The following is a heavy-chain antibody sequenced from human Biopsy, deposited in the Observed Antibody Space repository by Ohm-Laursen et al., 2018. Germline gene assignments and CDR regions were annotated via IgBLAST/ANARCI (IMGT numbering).Heavy chain of an antibody. CDR1: GGSISSFY. CDR3: ARGYSATYGRFDP. D-gene: IGHD1-26*01. J-gene: IGHJ5*02. V-gene: IGHV4-59*07. Sequence: SDTLSLTCTVSGGSISSFYWCWIRQPPGKGLEWIGYINYGGRTNYNPSLKSRVTISVDTSKNQVSLKVYSLSASDAAVYYCARGYSATYGRFDPWGQGTLVTVSS. CDR2: INYGGRT.